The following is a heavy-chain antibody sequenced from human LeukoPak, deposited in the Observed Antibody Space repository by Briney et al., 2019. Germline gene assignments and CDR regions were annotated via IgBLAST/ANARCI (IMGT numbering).Heavy chain of an antibody. V-gene: IGHV1-2*02. J-gene: IGHJ5*02. Sequence: ASVKVSCKASGGTFSSYAISWVRQAPGQGLEWMGWINPNSGGTNYAQKFQGRVTMTRDTSISTAYMELSRLRSDDTAVYYCARSRITMVRGVKAWFDPWGQGTLVTVSS. CDR2: INPNSGGT. D-gene: IGHD3-10*01. CDR3: ARSRITMVRGVKAWFDP. CDR1: GGTFSSYA.